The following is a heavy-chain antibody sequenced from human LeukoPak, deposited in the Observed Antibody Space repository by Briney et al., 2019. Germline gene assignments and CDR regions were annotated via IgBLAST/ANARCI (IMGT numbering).Heavy chain of an antibody. D-gene: IGHD2-21*02. CDR3: AKGRKVTAIHGHNWFDP. CDR1: GFTFSSYG. CDR2: ISYDGSNK. V-gene: IGHV3-30*18. J-gene: IGHJ5*02. Sequence: GGSLRLSCAASGFTFSSYGMHWVRQAPGKGLEWVAVISYDGSNKYYADSVKGRFTISRDNSKNTLYLQMNSLRAEDTAVYYCAKGRKVTAIHGHNWFDPWGQGTLVTVPS.